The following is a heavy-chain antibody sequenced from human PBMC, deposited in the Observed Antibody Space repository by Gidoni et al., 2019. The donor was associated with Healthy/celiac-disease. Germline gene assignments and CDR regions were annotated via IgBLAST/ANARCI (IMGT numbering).Heavy chain of an antibody. Sequence: QVQLQQWGAGLLKPSETLSLTCAVYGGSFSGYYWSWIRQPPGKGLEWIGEINHRGSTNYNPSLKSRVTISVDTSKNQFSLKLSSVTAADTAVYYCARGGYCSGGSCYPFDYWGQGTLVTVSS. CDR2: INHRGST. V-gene: IGHV4-34*01. D-gene: IGHD2-15*01. CDR1: GGSFSGYY. CDR3: ARGGYCSGGSCYPFDY. J-gene: IGHJ4*02.